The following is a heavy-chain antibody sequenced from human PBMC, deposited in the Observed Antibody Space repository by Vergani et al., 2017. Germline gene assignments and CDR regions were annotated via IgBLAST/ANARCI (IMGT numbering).Heavy chain of an antibody. J-gene: IGHJ3*01. CDR1: GGSFSPGGQS. V-gene: IGHV4-61*02. CDR3: ARDGGEYDKDALDG. Sequence: QVQLQESGPGLVKPSQTLSLTCTVSGGSFSPGGQSWTWLRQSAGKGLECLGRIYTRGATNYNPSLRSRAIMSVDASKQQFSLKLTSVTAADTAVYYCARDGGEYDKDALDGWGQGTKVTVTS. CDR2: IYTRGAT. D-gene: IGHD2-21*01.